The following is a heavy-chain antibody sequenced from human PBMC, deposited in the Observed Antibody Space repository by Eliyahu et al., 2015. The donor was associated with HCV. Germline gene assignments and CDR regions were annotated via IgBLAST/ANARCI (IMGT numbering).Heavy chain of an antibody. V-gene: IGHV1-2*06. CDR2: VIPNSGGT. Sequence: QVQLVQSGAEVKKPGASVRVSCKASGYTFTGYNIHXVRQALGQGLEWRGRVIPNSGGTNYAQKXQGRVTMTGDTSISTAYMELTSLRSDDTAVYFCARGSFYSFEYWGQGTQVTVSS. D-gene: IGHD3-3*02. J-gene: IGHJ4*02. CDR3: ARGSFYSFEY. CDR1: GYTFTGYN.